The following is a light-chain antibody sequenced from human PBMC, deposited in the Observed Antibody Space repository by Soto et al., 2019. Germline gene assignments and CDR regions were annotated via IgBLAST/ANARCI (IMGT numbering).Light chain of an antibody. J-gene: IGKJ1*01. CDR1: QSISSY. Sequence: IQMTQSHSTLSASVGDRVSITCRASQSISSYLNWYQQKPGKAPKLLIYAASSLQSGVPSRFRGSGSGTDFTLAISSLQPEDSATYYCLQDINYPWTFGQGTKVDI. CDR3: LQDINYPWT. CDR2: AAS. V-gene: IGKV1-6*01.